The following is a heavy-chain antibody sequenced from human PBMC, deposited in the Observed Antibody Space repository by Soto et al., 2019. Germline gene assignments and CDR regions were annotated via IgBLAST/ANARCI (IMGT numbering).Heavy chain of an antibody. V-gene: IGHV4-59*01. CDR2: VYYDGST. Sequence: SETLSLTCNVSGASISRYYWSWIRQPPGKRLEWIGCVYYDGSTNYNPSLKSRVAISLDTSKNQFSLKLTSVTAADTAVYYCARQSDSNYLYWFDPWGQGTLVTVSS. D-gene: IGHD4-4*01. CDR3: ARQSDSNYLYWFDP. CDR1: GASISRYY. J-gene: IGHJ5*02.